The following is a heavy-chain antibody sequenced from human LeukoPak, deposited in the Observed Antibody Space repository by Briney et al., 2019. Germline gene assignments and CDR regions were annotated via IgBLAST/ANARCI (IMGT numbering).Heavy chain of an antibody. CDR3: ARELEQQLFDL. J-gene: IGHJ5*02. V-gene: IGHV3-21*01. CDR1: GFTFSRYS. CDR2: ITISSTYL. Sequence: GGSLRLFCAASGFTFSRYSMNWVRQAPGKGLEWVSSITISSTYLFYADSVKGRFTISRDNAKNSLYLQMNSLRAEDTAVYYCARELEQQLFDLWGQGTLVTVSS. D-gene: IGHD6-13*01.